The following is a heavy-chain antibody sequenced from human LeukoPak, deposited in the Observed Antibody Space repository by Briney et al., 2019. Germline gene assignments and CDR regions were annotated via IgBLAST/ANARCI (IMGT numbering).Heavy chain of an antibody. CDR2: IYYSGST. CDR3: ARGGAGLDY. V-gene: IGHV4-59*01. J-gene: IGHJ4*02. D-gene: IGHD1-26*01. Sequence: PSETLSLTYTVSGGSISSYYWSWIRQPPGKGLEWIGYIYYSGSTDYNPSLKSRVTISVDTSKNQFSLKLSSVTAADTAVYYCARGGAGLDYWGQGTLVTVSS. CDR1: GGSISSYY.